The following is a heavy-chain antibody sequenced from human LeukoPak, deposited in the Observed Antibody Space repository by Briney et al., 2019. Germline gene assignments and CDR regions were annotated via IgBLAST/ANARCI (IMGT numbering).Heavy chain of an antibody. Sequence: SETLSLTCTVSDASISGYYWSWIRQPPGKGLEWIGSIHFSGSTNYNPSLRSRVTISVDTSKNQLSLKLSPVTAADTAVYYCARDLGGIYFDYWGQGTLVTVSS. J-gene: IGHJ4*02. CDR2: IHFSGST. D-gene: IGHD1-26*01. CDR1: DASISGYY. V-gene: IGHV4-59*01. CDR3: ARDLGGIYFDY.